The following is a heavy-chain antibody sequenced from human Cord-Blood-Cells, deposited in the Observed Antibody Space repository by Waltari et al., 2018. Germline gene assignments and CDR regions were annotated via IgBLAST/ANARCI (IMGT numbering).Heavy chain of an antibody. Sequence: EVQLVETGGGLIQPGGSLRLSCAASGFTVSSNYMSWVRQAPGKGLVWVSVIYSGGSTYYADSVKGRFTISRDNSKNTLYLQMNSLRAEDTAVYYCARDPDYCSSTSCYTSWGQGTLVTVSS. J-gene: IGHJ5*02. D-gene: IGHD2-2*02. CDR1: GFTVSSNY. CDR2: IYSGGST. V-gene: IGHV3-53*02. CDR3: ARDPDYCSSTSCYTS.